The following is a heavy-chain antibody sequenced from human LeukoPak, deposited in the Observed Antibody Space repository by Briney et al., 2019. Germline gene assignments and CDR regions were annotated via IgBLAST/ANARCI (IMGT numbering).Heavy chain of an antibody. J-gene: IGHJ5*02. CDR3: ARVPSMVRGVVANWFDP. D-gene: IGHD3-10*01. V-gene: IGHV1-8*01. CDR1: GYTFTSYD. CDR2: MNPNSGNT. Sequence: GASVKVSCKASGYTFTSYDINWVRQATGQGLEWMGWMNPNSGNTGYAQKFQGRVTMTRNTSISTAYMELSSLRPEDTAVYYCARVPSMVRGVVANWFDPWGQGTLVTVSS.